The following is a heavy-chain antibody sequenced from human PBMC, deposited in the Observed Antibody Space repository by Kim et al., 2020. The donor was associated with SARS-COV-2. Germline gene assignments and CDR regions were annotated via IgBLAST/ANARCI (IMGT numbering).Heavy chain of an antibody. Sequence: GESLKISCKGSGYSFTSYWIGWVRQMPRKGLEWMGIIYPGDSDTRYSPSFQGQVTISADKSISTAYLQWSSLKASDTAMYYCARDIVVVPATSGWSYDSYYYYGMDVWGQGTTVTVSS. V-gene: IGHV5-51*01. CDR3: ARDIVVVPATSGWSYDSYYYYGMDV. D-gene: IGHD2-2*01. CDR1: GYSFTSYW. J-gene: IGHJ6*02. CDR2: IYPGDSDT.